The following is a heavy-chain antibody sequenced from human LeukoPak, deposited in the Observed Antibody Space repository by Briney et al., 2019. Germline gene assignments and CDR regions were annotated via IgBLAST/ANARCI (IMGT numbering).Heavy chain of an antibody. J-gene: IGHJ4*02. CDR2: ISGSGGST. CDR3: ANGYYRSGCYYFDY. D-gene: IGHD6-19*01. CDR1: GFTFSSYA. Sequence: GGSLRLSCAASGFTFSSYAMSWVRQAPGKGLEWVSAISGSGGSTYYADSVKGRFTISRDNSKNTLYLQMNSLRAEDTAVYYCANGYYRSGCYYFDYWGQGPLVTVSS. V-gene: IGHV3-23*01.